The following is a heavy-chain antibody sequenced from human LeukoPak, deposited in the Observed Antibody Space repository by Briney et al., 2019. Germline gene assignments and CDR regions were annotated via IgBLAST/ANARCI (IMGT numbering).Heavy chain of an antibody. CDR2: IYTSGST. CDR1: GGSISSYY. CDR3: ARESYESCGYYPVY. D-gene: IGHD3-22*01. V-gene: IGHV4-4*07. Sequence: TSETLSLTCTVSGGSISSYYWSWIRQPAGKGLEWIGRIYTSGSTNYNPSLKSRVTMSVDTSKNQFSLKLSSVTAADTAVYYCARESYESCGYYPVYWGQGTLVTVSS. J-gene: IGHJ4*02.